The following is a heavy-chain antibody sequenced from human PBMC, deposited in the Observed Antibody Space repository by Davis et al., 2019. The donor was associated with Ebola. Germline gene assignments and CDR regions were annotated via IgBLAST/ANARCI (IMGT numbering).Heavy chain of an antibody. D-gene: IGHD5-18*01. CDR3: SRSGGHSFGQN. V-gene: IGHV3-74*03. CDR1: GFTFSNFW. CDR2: ISSDGSGP. J-gene: IGHJ4*02. Sequence: GESLKISCAASGFTFSNFWMHWVRQGPGKGMVWVSRISSDGSGPAYADSVKGRFTTSRDNAKSTVYLQRNSLIAEDTAVYYCSRSGGHSFGQNWGQGTLVTVSS.